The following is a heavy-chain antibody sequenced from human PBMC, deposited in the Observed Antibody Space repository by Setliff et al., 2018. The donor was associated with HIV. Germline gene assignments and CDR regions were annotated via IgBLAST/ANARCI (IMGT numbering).Heavy chain of an antibody. CDR3: ARHCGYSPGQICYYYLDI. V-gene: IGHV1-8*01. D-gene: IGHD5-18*01. CDR2: MNPNSGNT. J-gene: IGHJ6*03. Sequence: ASVKVSCKASGYSFTTFDVNWVRQATGQGLEWMGWMNPNSGNTGYAQNFQGRVSMTRNTSITTAYMDLSSLTSEDTAVYYCARHCGYSPGQICYYYLDIWGKGTTVTV. CDR1: GYSFTTFD.